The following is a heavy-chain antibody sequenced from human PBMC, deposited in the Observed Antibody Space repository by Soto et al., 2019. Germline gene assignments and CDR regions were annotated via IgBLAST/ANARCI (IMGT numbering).Heavy chain of an antibody. CDR2: IYYSGST. Sequence: PSETLSLTCTVSGGSISSGDYFWSWIRQPPGKGLEWIGYIYYSGSTYYDPSLKSRVTISVDTSKNQFSLKLSSVTAADTAVYYCTRHAIIPKLQYGMDVWGQGASVTVSS. D-gene: IGHD2-15*01. CDR3: TRHAIIPKLQYGMDV. CDR1: GGSISSGDYF. J-gene: IGHJ6*02. V-gene: IGHV4-30-4*01.